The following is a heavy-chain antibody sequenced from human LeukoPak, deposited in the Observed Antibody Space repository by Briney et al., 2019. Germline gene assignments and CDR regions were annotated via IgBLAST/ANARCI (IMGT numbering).Heavy chain of an antibody. Sequence: ASVKASCKASGYTFTDYSMHWVRQAPGQGLEWMGWINPTSGGTDYAQKFQGRVTMTRVTSISTAYLEVTRLTSDDTAVYFCVRDMIAAAGAGGWGQGTLVTVSS. V-gene: IGHV1-2*02. CDR1: GYTFTDYS. J-gene: IGHJ4*02. CDR2: INPTSGGT. CDR3: VRDMIAAAGAGG. D-gene: IGHD6-13*01.